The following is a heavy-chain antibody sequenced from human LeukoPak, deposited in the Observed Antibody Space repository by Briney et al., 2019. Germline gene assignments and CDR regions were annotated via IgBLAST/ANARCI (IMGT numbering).Heavy chain of an antibody. Sequence: GGSLRLSCSASGFTFSSYGMHRVRQAPGKGLEWVAVIWYDGSNKYYADSVKGRFTISRDNSKNTLYLQMNSLRAEDTAVYYCAGDYGEYYYGMDVWGQGTTVTVSS. CDR3: AGDYGEYYYGMDV. J-gene: IGHJ6*02. CDR2: IWYDGSNK. CDR1: GFTFSSYG. V-gene: IGHV3-33*01. D-gene: IGHD4-17*01.